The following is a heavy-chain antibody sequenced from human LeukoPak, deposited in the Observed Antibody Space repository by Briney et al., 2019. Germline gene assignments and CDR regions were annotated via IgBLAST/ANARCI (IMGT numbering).Heavy chain of an antibody. D-gene: IGHD3-22*01. V-gene: IGHV4-31*03. CDR1: GGSISSGGYY. Sequence: SQTLSLTCTVSGGSISSGGYYWSWIRQHPGKGLEWIGYIYYSGSTYYNPSLKSRVTISVDTSKNQFSLKLSSVTAADTAVYYCARTPTYYYGSSGYPYSYYFDYWGQGTLVTVSS. J-gene: IGHJ4*02. CDR3: ARTPTYYYGSSGYPYSYYFDY. CDR2: IYYSGST.